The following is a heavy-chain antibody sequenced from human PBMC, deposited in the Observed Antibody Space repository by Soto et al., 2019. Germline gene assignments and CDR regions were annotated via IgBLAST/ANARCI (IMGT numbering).Heavy chain of an antibody. CDR3: ATAEGDY. V-gene: IGHV3-74*01. CDR1: GLTFGNYW. Sequence: PGGSLRLSCAASGLTFGNYWMHWVRQAPGKGLEWVSRMNSDGSTTNYADSVKGRFTVSRDNAKNTLFLQMNSLRAEDTAVYYCATAEGDYWGPGTLLTVSS. CDR2: MNSDGSTT. J-gene: IGHJ4*02.